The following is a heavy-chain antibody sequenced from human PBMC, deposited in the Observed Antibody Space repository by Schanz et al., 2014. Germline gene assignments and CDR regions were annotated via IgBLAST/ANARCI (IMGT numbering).Heavy chain of an antibody. J-gene: IGHJ4*02. CDR1: GGTFSSYT. CDR2: INPNSGDT. CDR3: ASSGAGYSSSWDFDY. Sequence: QVQLVQSEAEVKKPGSSVKVSCKASGGTFSSYTISWVRQAPGQGLEWMGWINPNSGDTNYAQKFQGWVTMTRDTSISTAYMEVSRLKSDDTAVYYCASSGAGYSSSWDFDYWGQGTLVTVSS. V-gene: IGHV1-2*04. D-gene: IGHD6-13*01.